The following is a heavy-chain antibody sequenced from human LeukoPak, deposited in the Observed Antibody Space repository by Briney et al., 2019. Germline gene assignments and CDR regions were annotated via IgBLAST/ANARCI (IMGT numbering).Heavy chain of an antibody. Sequence: GGSLRLSCAASGFTFSSYSMNWVRQAPGKGLEWVAVIWYDGSNKYYADSVKGRFTISRDNSKNTLYLQMNSLRAEDTAVYYCARDLSFDYFDPWGQGTLVTVSS. J-gene: IGHJ5*02. V-gene: IGHV3-33*08. D-gene: IGHD4-11*01. CDR1: GFTFSSYS. CDR2: IWYDGSNK. CDR3: ARDLSFDYFDP.